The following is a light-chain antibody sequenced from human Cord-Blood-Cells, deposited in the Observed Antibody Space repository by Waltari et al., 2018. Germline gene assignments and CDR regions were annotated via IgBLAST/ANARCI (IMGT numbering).Light chain of an antibody. V-gene: IGKV3-20*01. Sequence: EIVLTQSPGTLSLSPGERATLSCRASQSVSSSYLARYQQKPGQAPRLLIYGASRRATGIPDRFSGRGSGTDFTLTISRLEPEDFAVDYCQQYGSSPPWTFGQGTKVEIK. CDR2: GAS. CDR1: QSVSSSY. J-gene: IGKJ1*01. CDR3: QQYGSSPPWT.